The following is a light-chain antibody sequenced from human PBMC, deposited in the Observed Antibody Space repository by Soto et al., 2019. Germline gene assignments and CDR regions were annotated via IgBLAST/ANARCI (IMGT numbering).Light chain of an antibody. CDR1: QSINNL. Sequence: DIQMTQSPSTLSASVGDRVAITCRASQSINNLLVWYQQKPGKAPKLLIYKASRLESGVPSRFSGSGYGTEFTLTISSLQPDDFATYYCQQYYSYPWTFGQGTKVEIK. CDR3: QQYYSYPWT. J-gene: IGKJ1*01. V-gene: IGKV1-5*03. CDR2: KAS.